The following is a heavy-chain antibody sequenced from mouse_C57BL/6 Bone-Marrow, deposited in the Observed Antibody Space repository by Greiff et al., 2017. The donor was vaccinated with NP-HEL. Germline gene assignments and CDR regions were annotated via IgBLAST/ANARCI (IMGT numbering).Heavy chain of an antibody. V-gene: IGHV5-9-1*02. Sequence: EVQRVESGEGLVKPGGSLKLSCAASGFTFSSYAMSWVRQTPEKRLEWVAYISSGGDYIYYADTVKGRFTISRDNARNTLYLQMSSLKSDDTAMYYCTRAAPFYYYGSSWAMDYWGQGTSVTVSS. CDR2: ISSGGDYI. CDR1: GFTFSSYA. CDR3: TRAAPFYYYGSSWAMDY. D-gene: IGHD1-1*01. J-gene: IGHJ4*01.